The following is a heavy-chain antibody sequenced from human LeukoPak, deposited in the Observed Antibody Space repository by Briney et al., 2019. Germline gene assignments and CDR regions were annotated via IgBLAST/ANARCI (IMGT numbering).Heavy chain of an antibody. CDR2: IYYSGST. Sequence: SETLSLTCTVSGGSISSYYWSWIRQPPGKGLEWIGYIYYSGSTNYNPSLKSRVTISVDTSKNQFSLKLSSVTAADTAVYYCARAGIMATTPFGYWGQGTLVSVSS. CDR1: GGSISSYY. CDR3: ARAGIMATTPFGY. V-gene: IGHV4-59*01. J-gene: IGHJ4*02. D-gene: IGHD5-24*01.